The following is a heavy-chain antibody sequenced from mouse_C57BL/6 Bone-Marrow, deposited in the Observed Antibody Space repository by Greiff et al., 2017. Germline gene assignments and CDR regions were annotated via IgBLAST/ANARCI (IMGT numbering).Heavy chain of an antibody. D-gene: IGHD2-14*01. CDR1: GFNIKDSY. V-gene: IGHV14-2*01. J-gene: IGHJ3*01. Sequence: EVQLQQSGAELVKPGASVKLSCTASGFNIKDSYMPWVKLRTDQGLEWIGRIDPEDGETKYAPKFPGKATITADTSSNTAYLQLSSLTSEDTAVYYCASRLYVSYGGQGTLVTVSA. CDR3: ASRLYVSY. CDR2: IDPEDGET.